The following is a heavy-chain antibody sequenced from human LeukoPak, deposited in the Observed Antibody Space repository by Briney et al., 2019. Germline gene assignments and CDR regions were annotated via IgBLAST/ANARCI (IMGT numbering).Heavy chain of an antibody. V-gene: IGHV4-39*01. D-gene: IGHD5-18*01. Sequence: SETLSLTCTVSGGSISSSSYYWGWIRQPPGKGLEWIGSIYYSGSTYYNPSLKSRVTISVDTSKNQFSLKLSPVTAADTAVYYCARTTINRIQLWMYYFDYWGQGTLVTVSS. CDR3: ARTTINRIQLWMYYFDY. CDR1: GGSISSSSYY. CDR2: IYYSGST. J-gene: IGHJ4*02.